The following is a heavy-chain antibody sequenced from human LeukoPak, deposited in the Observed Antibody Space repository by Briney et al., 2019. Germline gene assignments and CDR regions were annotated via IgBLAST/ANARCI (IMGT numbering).Heavy chain of an antibody. V-gene: IGHV3-48*03. J-gene: IGHJ4*02. D-gene: IGHD6-19*01. CDR2: ISSSGSTI. CDR1: GFTFSSYE. CDR3: ARSCSSGWYFDY. Sequence: GGSLRLSCAASGFTFSSYEMNWVRQAPGKGMEWVSYISSSGSTIYYADSVKARFTISRDNAKNSLYLQMNSLRAEDTAVYYCARSCSSGWYFDYWGQGTLVTVSS.